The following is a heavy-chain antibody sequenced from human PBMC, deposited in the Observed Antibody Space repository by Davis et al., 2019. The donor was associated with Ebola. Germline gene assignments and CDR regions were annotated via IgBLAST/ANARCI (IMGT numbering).Heavy chain of an antibody. D-gene: IGHD3-10*01. J-gene: IGHJ6*04. CDR3: ARYDANHYGPRPVWDV. Sequence: GSLKISCQGFGYSFTNYWIGWVRRMPGKGLEWVGIIYPGDSDTRYSPSFHGQVTISADKSIGTAYLQWSSLKASDSAMYYCARYDANHYGPRPVWDVWGKGTSVTVSS. CDR1: GYSFTNYW. V-gene: IGHV5-51*01. CDR2: IYPGDSDT.